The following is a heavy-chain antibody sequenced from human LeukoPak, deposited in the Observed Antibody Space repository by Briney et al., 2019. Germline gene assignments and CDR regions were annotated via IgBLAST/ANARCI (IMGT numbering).Heavy chain of an antibody. Sequence: PGGSLRLSCTASGFSFGDYSMNWVRQAPGKGLEWVGFIRSEAYGGTTQYAASVKGRFTISRDDSKSIAYLQMNSLKTEDTALYYCTRGSGGSYYWGQGTLVTVSS. CDR2: IRSEAYGGTT. CDR1: GFSFGDYS. CDR3: TRGSGGSYY. D-gene: IGHD2-15*01. J-gene: IGHJ4*02. V-gene: IGHV3-49*04.